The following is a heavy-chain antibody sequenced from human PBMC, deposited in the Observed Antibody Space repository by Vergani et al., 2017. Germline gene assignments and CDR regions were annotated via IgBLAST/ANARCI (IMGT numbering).Heavy chain of an antibody. CDR3: ARYYYDSSGYSMDYYYYYMDV. D-gene: IGHD3-22*01. J-gene: IGHJ6*03. CDR2: IYYSGST. V-gene: IGHV4-39*01. Sequence: QVQLPESGPGLVKPSETLSLTCTVSGGSISSSSYYWGWIRQPPGKGLEWIGSIYYSGSTYYNPSLKSRVTISVDTSKNQFSLKLSSVTAADTAVYYCARYYYDSSGYSMDYYYYYMDVWGKGTTVTVSS. CDR1: GGSISSSSYY.